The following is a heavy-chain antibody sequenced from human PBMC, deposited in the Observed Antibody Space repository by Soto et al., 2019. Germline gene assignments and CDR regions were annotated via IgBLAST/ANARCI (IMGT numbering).Heavy chain of an antibody. CDR3: ARAETPSPQAVAGTPPDY. V-gene: IGHV1-18*01. D-gene: IGHD6-19*01. CDR1: GYTFTSYG. CDR2: ITPYNGNT. J-gene: IGHJ4*02. Sequence: QVQLVQSGAEVKKPGASVKVSCKASGYTFTSYGISWVRQAPGQGLEWMGWITPYNGNTNYAQKLQGRGTMTTDTSTSTAYMELRSLRAYDTAVYYCARAETPSPQAVAGTPPDYWGQGILVTVSS.